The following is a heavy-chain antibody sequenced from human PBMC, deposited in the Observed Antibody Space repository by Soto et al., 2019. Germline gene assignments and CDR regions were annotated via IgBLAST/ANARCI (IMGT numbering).Heavy chain of an antibody. J-gene: IGHJ4*02. CDR3: ARCRYISGYDFDS. CDR1: GFTFSSYC. D-gene: IGHD5-18*01. CDR2: ITGTSTTT. Sequence: EVQLVESGGGLVQPGGSLRLSCVASGFTFSSYCMSWVRQAPGKGLEWVSSITGTSTTTYYADSVKGRFTISTDNARNSLYLQMNSLRDEDTAVYYCARCRYISGYDFDSWGQGTLVTVSS. V-gene: IGHV3-48*02.